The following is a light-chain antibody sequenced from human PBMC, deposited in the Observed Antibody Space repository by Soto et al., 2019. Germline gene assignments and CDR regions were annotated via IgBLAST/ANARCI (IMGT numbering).Light chain of an antibody. CDR1: SSNVGGY. V-gene: IGLV1-51*02. J-gene: IGLJ2*01. CDR3: GTWDSSLSVAS. CDR2: ENN. Sequence: QSVLTQPPSVSAAPGQKVTISCSGSSSNVGGYVSWYQQLPGTAPKLLIYENNKRPSGIPDRFSGSKSGTSATLGITGLQTGDEADYYCGTWDSSLSVASFGGGTKLTVL.